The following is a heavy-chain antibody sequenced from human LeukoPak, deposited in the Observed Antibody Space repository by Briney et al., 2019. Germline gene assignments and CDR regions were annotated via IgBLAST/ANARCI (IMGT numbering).Heavy chain of an antibody. D-gene: IGHD6-19*01. CDR3: ARARKLYSSGWEAFDI. Sequence: ASVKVSCKASGYTFNSYYVHWVRQAPGQGLEWVGLISPTGDSTNYAQTFRGRVTMTRDTSTNTVYMDLSSLRSEDTAVYYCARARKLYSSGWEAFDIWGQGTMVTVSS. CDR1: GYTFNSYY. CDR2: ISPTGDST. V-gene: IGHV1-46*02. J-gene: IGHJ3*02.